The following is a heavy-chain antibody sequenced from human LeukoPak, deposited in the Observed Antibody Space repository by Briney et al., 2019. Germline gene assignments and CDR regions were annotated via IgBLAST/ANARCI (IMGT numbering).Heavy chain of an antibody. CDR1: GFTFSTYS. D-gene: IGHD3-9*01. Sequence: PGGSLRLSCAASGFTFSTYSMNWVRQAPEKGLEWVSSISSSSNYIYYADSVKGRFTISRDNAKNSLYLQMNSLRAKDTAVYYCARDPSNFDWLLYSYFDYWGQGTLVTVSS. CDR2: ISSSSNYI. CDR3: ARDPSNFDWLLYSYFDY. J-gene: IGHJ4*02. V-gene: IGHV3-21*01.